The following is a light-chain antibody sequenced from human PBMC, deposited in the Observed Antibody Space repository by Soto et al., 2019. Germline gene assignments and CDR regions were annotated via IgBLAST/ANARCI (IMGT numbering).Light chain of an antibody. CDR2: ATS. CDR1: QRMSSNY. Sequence: PGERATLSCRASQRMSSNYLAWYQQKPGQAPRLLIYATSSRATGSPDRFSGSGSGTDFTLTISRLEPEDSAVYFCQQYGTAPPRYTFGQGTRLEI. CDR3: QQYGTAPPRYT. V-gene: IGKV3-20*01. J-gene: IGKJ5*01.